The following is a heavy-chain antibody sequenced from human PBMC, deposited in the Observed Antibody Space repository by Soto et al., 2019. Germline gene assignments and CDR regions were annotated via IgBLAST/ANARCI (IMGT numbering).Heavy chain of an antibody. CDR3: AGGYWFGELLATANYFDY. Sequence: SVKVSCKASGGTFSSYAISWVRQAPGQGLEWMGGIIPIFGTANYAQKFQGRVTITADESTSTAYMELSSLRSEDTAVYYCAGGYWFGELLATANYFDYWGQGTLVTVSS. D-gene: IGHD3-10*01. J-gene: IGHJ4*02. V-gene: IGHV1-69*13. CDR1: GGTFSSYA. CDR2: IIPIFGTA.